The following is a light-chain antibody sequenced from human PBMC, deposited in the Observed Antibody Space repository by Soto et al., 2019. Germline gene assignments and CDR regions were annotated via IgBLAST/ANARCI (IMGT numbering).Light chain of an antibody. V-gene: IGKV1-39*01. CDR2: AAS. CDR1: QNIASY. Sequence: DIQMTQSPSSLSASVGDRVTITCRASQNIASYLNWYQQRPGKAPELLIYAASSLQIGVPLRFSGSGSGTEFTLTIDSLQPEDFASYYCQQNFNVPRTFGQGTKVEI. J-gene: IGKJ1*01. CDR3: QQNFNVPRT.